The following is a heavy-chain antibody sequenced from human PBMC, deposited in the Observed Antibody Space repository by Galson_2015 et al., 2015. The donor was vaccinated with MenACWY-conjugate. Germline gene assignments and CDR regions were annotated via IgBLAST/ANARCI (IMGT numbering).Heavy chain of an antibody. D-gene: IGHD2-8*01. V-gene: IGHV3-74*01. CDR1: GFSFRSYW. CDR3: ARKGPNGRPPDGFDI. J-gene: IGHJ3*02. CDR2: INSDGSST. Sequence: SLRLSCAASGFSFRSYWMHWVRQLPGKGPVWVSRINSDGSSTSYADSVKGRFTISRDNAKNTLYLQMSSLRAEDTAVYYCARKGPNGRPPDGFDIWGQGTMVTVSS.